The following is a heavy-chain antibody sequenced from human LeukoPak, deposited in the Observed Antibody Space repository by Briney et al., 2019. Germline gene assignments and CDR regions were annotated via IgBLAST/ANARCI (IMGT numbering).Heavy chain of an antibody. CDR2: INDSGST. Sequence: SETLSLTCAVYGGSFSGYYWSWIRQPPGKGLEWIGEINDSGSTNYNPSLKSRVSISVDTSKNQFSLKLSSVTAADTAVYYCARDTDSSGYLSFDYWGQGTLVTVSS. CDR1: GGSFSGYY. J-gene: IGHJ4*02. D-gene: IGHD3-22*01. V-gene: IGHV4-34*01. CDR3: ARDTDSSGYLSFDY.